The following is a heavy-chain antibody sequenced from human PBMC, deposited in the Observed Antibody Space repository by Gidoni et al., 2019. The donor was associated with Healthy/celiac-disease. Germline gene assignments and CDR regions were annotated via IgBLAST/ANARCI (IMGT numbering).Heavy chain of an antibody. J-gene: IGHJ4*02. CDR1: GFTFTSSA. D-gene: IGHD3-22*01. CDR3: AAVGYYDSSGYYYFDY. V-gene: IGHV1-58*01. Sequence: QMQLVQSGPEVKKPGTSVKVSCKASGFTFTSSAVQWVRQARGQRLEWIGWIVVGSGNTNYAQKFQERFTITRDMSTSTAYMELSSLRSEDTAVYYCAAVGYYDSSGYYYFDYWGQGTLVTVSS. CDR2: IVVGSGNT.